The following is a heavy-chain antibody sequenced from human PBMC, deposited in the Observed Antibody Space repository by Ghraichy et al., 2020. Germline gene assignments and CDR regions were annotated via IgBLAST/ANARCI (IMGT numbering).Heavy chain of an antibody. CDR1: GGSFSGYY. CDR2: INHSGST. CDR3: ATLLAAAPRGDV. J-gene: IGHJ6*04. V-gene: IGHV4-34*01. Sequence: SETLSLTCAVYGGSFSGYYWSWIRQPPGKGLEWIGEINHSGSTNYNPSLKSRVTISVDTSKNQFSLKLSSVTAADTAVYYCATLLAAAPRGDVWGKGTTVTVSS. D-gene: IGHD6-13*01.